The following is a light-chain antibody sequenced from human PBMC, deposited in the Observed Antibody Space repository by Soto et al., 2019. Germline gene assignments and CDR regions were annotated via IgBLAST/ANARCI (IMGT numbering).Light chain of an antibody. CDR2: GAS. J-gene: IGKJ4*01. CDR3: QHRSNWPLT. V-gene: IGKV3D-20*02. CDR1: QSVSINY. Sequence: IVLTQSPGTLSLSPGERATLSCRAGQSVSINYLAWYQQKPGQAPRLLIYGASSRATGIPDRFSGSGSGTDFTLTISSLEPEDFAVYYCQHRSNWPLTFGGGTKVDI.